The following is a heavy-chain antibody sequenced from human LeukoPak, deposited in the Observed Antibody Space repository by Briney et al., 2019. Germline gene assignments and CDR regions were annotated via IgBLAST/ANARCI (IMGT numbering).Heavy chain of an antibody. V-gene: IGHV1-18*01. CDR1: GYTFTSYG. CDR3: ASILDSSGYFPFDY. CDR2: ISAYNGNT. Sequence: ASVKVSCKASGYTFTSYGISWVRQAPGQGLEWMGWISAYNGNTNYAQKLQGRVTMTTDTSTSTAYMELRSVRSDDTAVYYCASILDSSGYFPFDYWGQGTLVTVSS. D-gene: IGHD3-22*01. J-gene: IGHJ4*02.